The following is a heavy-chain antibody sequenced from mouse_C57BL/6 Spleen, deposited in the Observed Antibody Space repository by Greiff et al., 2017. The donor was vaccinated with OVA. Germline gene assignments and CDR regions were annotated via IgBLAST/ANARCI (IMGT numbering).Heavy chain of an antibody. J-gene: IGHJ4*01. CDR1: GYTFTSYG. D-gene: IGHD4-1*01. CDR3: ARKGANWEDAMDY. CDR2: IYPRSGNT. Sequence: SGAELARPGASVQLSCKASGYTFTSYGISWVKQRTGQGLEWIGEIYPRSGNTYYNEKFKGKATLTADKSSSTAYMELRSLTSEDSAVYFCARKGANWEDAMDYWGQGTSVTVSS. V-gene: IGHV1-81*01.